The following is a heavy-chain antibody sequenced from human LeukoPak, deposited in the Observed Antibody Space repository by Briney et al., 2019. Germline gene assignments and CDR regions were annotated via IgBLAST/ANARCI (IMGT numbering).Heavy chain of an antibody. CDR2: ISAYNGDR. J-gene: IGHJ3*01. CDR1: GYTFSTYG. Sequence: ASVKVSCKASGYTFSTYGITWVRQAPGQGLEWMGWISAYNGDRDYAQSLQDIMTITTDTYTSTAYMELENLTPDDTAVYFCARGETYYYGAGCRSAFDLGGQGTVVIVSS. D-gene: IGHD3-10*01. CDR3: ARGETYYYGAGCRSAFDL. V-gene: IGHV1-18*04.